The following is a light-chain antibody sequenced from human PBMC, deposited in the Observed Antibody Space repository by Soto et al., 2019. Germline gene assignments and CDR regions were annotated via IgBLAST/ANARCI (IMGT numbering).Light chain of an antibody. CDR2: EVN. J-gene: IGLJ1*01. Sequence: QSALTQPASVSGSPGQSITISCTGTSSDVGGSNHVSWYQHHPGRVPKVIIYEVNFRPSGVSNRFSGSKSGYTASLTISGLQAEDEADYYCCSYAGSSTFVFGTGTKLTVL. V-gene: IGLV2-23*02. CDR3: CSYAGSSTFV. CDR1: SSDVGGSNH.